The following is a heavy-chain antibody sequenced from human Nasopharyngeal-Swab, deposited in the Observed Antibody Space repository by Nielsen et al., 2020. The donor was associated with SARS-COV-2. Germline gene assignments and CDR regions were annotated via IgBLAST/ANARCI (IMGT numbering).Heavy chain of an antibody. V-gene: IGHV3-23*01. Sequence: GGSLQLSCAASGFTFSSYAMSWVRQAPGKGLEWVSAISGSGGSTYYADSVKGRFTISRDNSKNTLYLQMNSLRAEDTAVYYCAKDLPFERIAVAGTAFDYWGQGTLVTVSS. CDR3: AKDLPFERIAVAGTAFDY. J-gene: IGHJ4*02. D-gene: IGHD6-19*01. CDR1: GFTFSSYA. CDR2: ISGSGGST.